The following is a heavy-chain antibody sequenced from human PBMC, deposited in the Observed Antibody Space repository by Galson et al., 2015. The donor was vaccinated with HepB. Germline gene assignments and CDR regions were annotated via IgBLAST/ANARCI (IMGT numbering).Heavy chain of an antibody. D-gene: IGHD2-2*01. V-gene: IGHV1-24*01. CDR2: FDPEDGET. Sequence: SVKVSCKVSGYTLTELSMHWVRQAPGKGLEWMGGFDPEDGETIYAQKFQGRVTMTEDTSTDTAYMELSSLRSEDTAVYYCATRLAYCSSTSCNHNWFDPWGQGTLVTVSS. CDR1: GYTLTELS. CDR3: ATRLAYCSSTSCNHNWFDP. J-gene: IGHJ5*02.